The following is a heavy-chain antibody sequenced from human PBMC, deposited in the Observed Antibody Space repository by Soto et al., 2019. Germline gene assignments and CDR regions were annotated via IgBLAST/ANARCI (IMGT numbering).Heavy chain of an antibody. J-gene: IGHJ6*02. CDR1: GGTFSSYA. CDR2: IIPIFGTA. Sequence: ASVKVSCKASGGTFSSYAISWVRQAPGQGLEWMGGIIPIFGTANYAQKFQGRVTITADESTSTAYMELSSLRSEDTAVYYCARASRPNDFWSGYYSRDYYYGMDVWGQGTTVTVSS. V-gene: IGHV1-69*13. D-gene: IGHD3-3*01. CDR3: ARASRPNDFWSGYYSRDYYYGMDV.